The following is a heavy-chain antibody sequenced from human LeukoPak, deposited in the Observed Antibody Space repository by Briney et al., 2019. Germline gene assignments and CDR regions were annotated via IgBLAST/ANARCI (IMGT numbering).Heavy chain of an antibody. D-gene: IGHD5-24*01. V-gene: IGHV4-59*08. CDR3: ARGGYNLHY. CDR1: GGSISSYY. J-gene: IGHJ4*02. CDR2: IYYSGST. Sequence: RSSETLSLTCTVSGGSISSYYWSWIRQPPGKGLEWIGYIYYSGSTNYNPSLKSRVTISVDTSKNQFSLKLSSVTAADTAVYYCARGGYNLHYWGQGTLVTVSS.